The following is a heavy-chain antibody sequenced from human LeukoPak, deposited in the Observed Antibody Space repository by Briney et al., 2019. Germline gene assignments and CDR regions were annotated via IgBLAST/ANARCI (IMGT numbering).Heavy chain of an antibody. CDR1: GFTFGDYS. J-gene: IGHJ5*02. CDR3: TREDVWGSYRYSS. Sequence: GGSLRLSCTASGFTFGDYSMCWVRQAPGKGLEWVGFIRNKGYGGTKEYAASVKGRFTISRDDSKSIAYLQMNSLKTEDTAVYYCTREDVWGSYRYSSWGQGTLVTVSP. V-gene: IGHV3-49*04. CDR2: IRNKGYGGTK. D-gene: IGHD3-16*02.